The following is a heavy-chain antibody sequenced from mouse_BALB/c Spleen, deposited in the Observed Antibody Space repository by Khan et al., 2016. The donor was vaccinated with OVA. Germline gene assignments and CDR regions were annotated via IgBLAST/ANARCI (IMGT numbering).Heavy chain of an antibody. CDR3: ARTYFSYGNYGDYYAIDY. D-gene: IGHD2-1*01. V-gene: IGHV2-2*02. Sequence: QVQLQQSGPGLVQPSQSLSITCTVSGFSLTTYGINWVRQSPGKGLEWLGVIWSGGSTDYNAAFISRLSISKDNSKSQVFFKMNSLQANDTAIYYCARTYFSYGNYGDYYAIDYWGQGTSVTVSS. CDR1: GFSLTTYG. CDR2: IWSGGST. J-gene: IGHJ4*01.